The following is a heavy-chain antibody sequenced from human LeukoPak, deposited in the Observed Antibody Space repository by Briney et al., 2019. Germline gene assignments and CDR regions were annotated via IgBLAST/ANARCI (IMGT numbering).Heavy chain of an antibody. CDR3: ARYLPAVDAFDI. D-gene: IGHD2-2*01. CDR2: IIPIFGTA. Sequence: SVKVSCKASGGTFSSYAISWVRQAPGQGLEWMGGIIPIFGTANYAQKFQGRVTITTDESTSTAYMELSSLRSEDTAVYYCARYLPAVDAFDIWGRGTMVTVSS. V-gene: IGHV1-69*05. CDR1: GGTFSSYA. J-gene: IGHJ3*02.